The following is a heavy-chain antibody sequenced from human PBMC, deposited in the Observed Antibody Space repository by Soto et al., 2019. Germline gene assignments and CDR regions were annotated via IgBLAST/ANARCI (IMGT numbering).Heavy chain of an antibody. Sequence: EVQLLDSGGGLVQPGGSLRLSCAASGFMFSCCAMSWVRQAPGKGLEWVSTIHGDGDYSHYTDSVEGRFTISRDNSRNTLYLQMNSLSCDDTAVYYCAKNRGAGSYTNWSFAVWGRGTLVTVSS. V-gene: IGHV3-23*01. J-gene: IGHJ2*01. CDR3: AKNRGAGSYTNWSFAV. CDR2: IHGDGDYS. CDR1: GFMFSCCA. D-gene: IGHD1-26*01.